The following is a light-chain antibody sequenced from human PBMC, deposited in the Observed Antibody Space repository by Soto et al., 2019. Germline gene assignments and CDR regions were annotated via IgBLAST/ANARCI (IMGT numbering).Light chain of an antibody. CDR2: DAS. Sequence: DIQMTQSPSTLSASVGDRVTITCRASQSISSWLAWYQQKPGKAPKLLIYDASSLESGVPSRFSGSGSGTEFTLTISSLQPDDFATYYCQPYNSYSGTFGPGTKVDIK. CDR3: QPYNSYSGT. J-gene: IGKJ3*01. CDR1: QSISSW. V-gene: IGKV1-5*01.